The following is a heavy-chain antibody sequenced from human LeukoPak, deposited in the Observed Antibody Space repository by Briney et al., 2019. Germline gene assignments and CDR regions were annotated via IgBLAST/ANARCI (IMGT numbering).Heavy chain of an antibody. CDR2: INHSGST. J-gene: IGHJ4*02. CDR1: GGSFSGYY. D-gene: IGHD2-15*01. Sequence: SETLSLTCAVYGGSFSGYYWSWLRQPPGRGLEWLGEINHSGSTNYNPSLKSRVTISVDTSKNQFSLKLSSVTAADTAVYYCARYCSGGSCYDRTFDYWGQGTLVTVSS. CDR3: ARYCSGGSCYDRTFDY. V-gene: IGHV4-34*01.